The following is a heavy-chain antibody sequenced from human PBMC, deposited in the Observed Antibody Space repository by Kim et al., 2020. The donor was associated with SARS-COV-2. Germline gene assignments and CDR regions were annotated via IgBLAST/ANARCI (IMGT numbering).Heavy chain of an antibody. CDR3: ARQGIVVVPAAIHFDY. D-gene: IGHD2-2*01. J-gene: IGHJ4*02. Sequence: SLKSRVTISVDTSKNQFSLKLSSVTAADTAVYYCARQGIVVVPAAIHFDYWGQGTLVTVSS. V-gene: IGHV4-39*01.